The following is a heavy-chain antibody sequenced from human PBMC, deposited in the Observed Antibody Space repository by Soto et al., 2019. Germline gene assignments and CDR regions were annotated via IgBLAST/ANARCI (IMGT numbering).Heavy chain of an antibody. Sequence: ASETLSLTCAVYGGSFSGYYWNWIRQPPGKGLEWIGEINHSGSTNYNPSLKSRVTISVGTSKNQFSLKLSSVTAADTAVYYCARGWGRIFDYWGQGTLVTVSS. D-gene: IGHD7-27*01. CDR2: INHSGST. CDR3: ARGWGRIFDY. J-gene: IGHJ4*02. CDR1: GGSFSGYY. V-gene: IGHV4-34*01.